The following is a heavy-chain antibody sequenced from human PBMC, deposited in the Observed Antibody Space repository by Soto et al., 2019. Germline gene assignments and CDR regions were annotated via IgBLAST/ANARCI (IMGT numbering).Heavy chain of an antibody. V-gene: IGHV3-23*01. D-gene: IGHD2-15*01. CDR2: ITDSGSGT. CDR3: ATDLSVVFDY. J-gene: IGHJ4*02. CDR1: RFNFSQYS. Sequence: EVQLLESGGGLVQPGGSLRLSCAASRFNFSQYSMSWVRQAPGKGLEWVSAITDSGSGTHYADSVKGRFTISRDNSKNTLYLQLNSLRAEDTAVYYCATDLSVVFDYWGQGTLVTVSS.